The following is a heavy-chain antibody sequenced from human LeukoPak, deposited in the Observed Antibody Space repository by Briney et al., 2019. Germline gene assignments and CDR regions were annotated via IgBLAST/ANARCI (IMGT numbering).Heavy chain of an antibody. CDR1: GFTFSSYS. CDR3: ARDPGYSYGNPFDP. D-gene: IGHD5-18*01. CDR2: ISSSSSYI. V-gene: IGHV3-21*01. J-gene: IGHJ5*02. Sequence: GGSLRLSCAASGFTFSSYSMNWVRQAPGKGLEWASSISSSSSYIYYADSVKGRFTISRDNAKNSLYLQMNSLRAEDTAVYYCARDPGYSYGNPFDPWGQGTLVTASS.